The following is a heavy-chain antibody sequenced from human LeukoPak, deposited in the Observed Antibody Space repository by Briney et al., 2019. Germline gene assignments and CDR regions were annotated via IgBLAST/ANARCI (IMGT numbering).Heavy chain of an antibody. CDR2: IYTSGST. J-gene: IGHJ4*02. D-gene: IGHD3-16*01. CDR1: GGSISSYY. CDR3: ARDRQLGPSGFGIDY. Sequence: SETLSLTCTVSGGSISSYYWSWIRQPAGKGLEWIGRIYTSGSTNYNPSLKSRVTMSVDKSKNPFSLKLSSVTAADTAVYYCARDRQLGPSGFGIDYWGQGTLVTVSS. V-gene: IGHV4-4*07.